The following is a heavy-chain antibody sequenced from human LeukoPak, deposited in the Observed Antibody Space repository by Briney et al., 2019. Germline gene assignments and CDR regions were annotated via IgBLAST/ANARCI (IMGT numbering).Heavy chain of an antibody. CDR2: ISGSGGST. J-gene: IGHJ4*02. CDR3: AKVSWYNWNDGYFDY. D-gene: IGHD1-1*01. Sequence: PGGSLRLSCAASGFTYSSYAMSWVRQAPGKGLEWVSAISGSGGSTYYADSEKGRFTISRDNSKNTLYLQMNSLRAEDTAVYYCAKVSWYNWNDGYFDYWGQGTLVTASS. CDR1: GFTYSSYA. V-gene: IGHV3-23*01.